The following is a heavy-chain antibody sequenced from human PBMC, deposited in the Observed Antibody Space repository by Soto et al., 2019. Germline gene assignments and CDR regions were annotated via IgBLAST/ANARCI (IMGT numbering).Heavy chain of an antibody. D-gene: IGHD6-19*01. CDR3: ARDPQWLIRHGWFAP. V-gene: IGHV3-21*06. J-gene: IGHJ5*02. CDR2: ISGSSSYI. CDR1: EFTFSSYT. Sequence: EVQLVESGGGLVKPGGSLRLSCEASEFTFSSYTMNWVRQAPGKGLEWVSSISGSSSYIYYADSVKGRFTISRDNAKNSLYLQMNSLRAEDTAVYFCARDPQWLIRHGWFAPWGQGTLVTVSS.